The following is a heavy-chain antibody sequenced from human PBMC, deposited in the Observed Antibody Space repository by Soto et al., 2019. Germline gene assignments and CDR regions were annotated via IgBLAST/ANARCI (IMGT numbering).Heavy chain of an antibody. CDR3: AGVYYGGNSVNNY. J-gene: IGHJ4*02. CDR2: TSYDGSNK. CDR1: GFTFSSFA. D-gene: IGHD2-8*01. V-gene: IGHV3-30-3*01. Sequence: SLRLSCAGSGFTFSSFAMSWVRQAPGKGLEWVAATSYDGSNKYYADSVKGRFIISRDNSKNTLDLLLNTLRAEDTAVYYCAGVYYGGNSVNNYWGQGPPVTVSS.